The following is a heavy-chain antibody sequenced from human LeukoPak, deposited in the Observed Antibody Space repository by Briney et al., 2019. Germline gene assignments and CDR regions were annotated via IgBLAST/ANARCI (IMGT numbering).Heavy chain of an antibody. CDR3: ARGRRYSGTSGQYFDS. J-gene: IGHJ4*02. CDR1: GDFISSYY. CDR2: IYDSGST. V-gene: IGHV4-59*01. Sequence: SETLSLTCAVAGDFISSYYWSWIRQPPRKGLEWNGYIYDSGSTHYNPSLKSRVTISVDTSKKQFSLKLSSVTAADTAVYYCARGRRYSGTSGQYFDSWGQGTLVTVSS. D-gene: IGHD1-26*01.